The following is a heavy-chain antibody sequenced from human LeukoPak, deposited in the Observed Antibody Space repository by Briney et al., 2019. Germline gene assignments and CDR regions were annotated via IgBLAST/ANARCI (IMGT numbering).Heavy chain of an antibody. Sequence: GGSLRLSCAASGFTLSSYSMNWVRQAPGKGLEWVSSISSSSSYIYYADSVKGRFTISRDNAKNSLYLQMNSLRAEDTAVYYCARDSTSYDSSGYYPGYFDYWGQGTLVTVSS. V-gene: IGHV3-21*01. J-gene: IGHJ4*02. CDR2: ISSSSSYI. CDR3: ARDSTSYDSSGYYPGYFDY. CDR1: GFTLSSYS. D-gene: IGHD3-22*01.